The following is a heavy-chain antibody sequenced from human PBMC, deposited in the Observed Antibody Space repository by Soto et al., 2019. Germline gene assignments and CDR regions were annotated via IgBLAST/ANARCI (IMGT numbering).Heavy chain of an antibody. Sequence: ASVKVSCKASGFTFTDYYIHWVRQAPGQGLEWMGWINPNTGGTIYAEKFQGGVTMTRDTSLSTAYMELSSLRSDDTAVFYCARRGSCSRANCPSNPYYFDYWGQGTLVTVSS. D-gene: IGHD2-2*01. J-gene: IGHJ4*02. CDR2: INPNTGGT. CDR1: GFTFTDYY. CDR3: ARRGSCSRANCPSNPYYFDY. V-gene: IGHV1-2*02.